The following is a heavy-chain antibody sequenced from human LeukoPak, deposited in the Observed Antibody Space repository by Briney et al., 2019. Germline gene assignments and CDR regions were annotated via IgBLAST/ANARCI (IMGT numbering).Heavy chain of an antibody. CDR2: IWYDGSNK. J-gene: IGHJ6*02. Sequence: GGSLRLSCAASGFTFSSYGMHWVRQAPGKGLEWVAVIWYDGSNKYYADSVKGRFTISRDNSKNTLYLQMNSLRAEDTAVYYCARGYPNIVVVPAAISYGMDVWGQGTTVTVS. D-gene: IGHD2-2*01. CDR1: GFTFSSYG. CDR3: ARGYPNIVVVPAAISYGMDV. V-gene: IGHV3-33*01.